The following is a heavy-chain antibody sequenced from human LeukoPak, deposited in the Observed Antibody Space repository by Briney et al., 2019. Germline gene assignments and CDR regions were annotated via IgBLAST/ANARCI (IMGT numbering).Heavy chain of an antibody. V-gene: IGHV4-4*07. J-gene: IGHJ4*02. D-gene: IGHD3-10*01. CDR3: ARDLSGSLYFDY. CDR2: LYISGST. CDR1: GASISSYY. Sequence: SETLSLTCTVSGASISSYYYNWIRQTAGRGLEWIGRLYISGSTDYNPSLRSRVAISVDTSKNQSSLKLSSVTAADTAVYFCARDLSGSLYFDYWGQGGLVTVSS.